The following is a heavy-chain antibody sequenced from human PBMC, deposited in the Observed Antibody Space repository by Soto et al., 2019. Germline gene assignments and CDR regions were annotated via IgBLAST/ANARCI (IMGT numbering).Heavy chain of an antibody. CDR1: GYTFASYG. V-gene: IGHV1-18*01. CDR3: ARDRGVGADY. CDR2: ISAYNGNT. Sequence: QVQLVQSGAEVKKPGASVKVSCKASGYTFASYGISWVRQAPGQGLEWMGWISAYNGNTNYAQKLXGXVXMXXDTSTRTAYMELRSLRSDDTAVYYCARDRGVGADYWGQGTLVTVSS. D-gene: IGHD1-26*01. J-gene: IGHJ4*02.